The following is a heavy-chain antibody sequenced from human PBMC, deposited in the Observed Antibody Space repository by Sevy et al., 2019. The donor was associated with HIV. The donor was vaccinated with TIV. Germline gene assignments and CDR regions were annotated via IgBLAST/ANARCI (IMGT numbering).Heavy chain of an antibody. CDR3: ARETAAGHGYDY. Sequence: ASVKVSCKASGGTFSSYGVSWVRQAPGQGLEWMGGIIPIFDTTNYAQKFQGRVTITADESTSTVYMELRSLRAEDTAVYYCARETAAGHGYDYWGQGTLVTVSS. CDR1: GGTFSSYG. J-gene: IGHJ4*02. V-gene: IGHV1-69*13. CDR2: IIPIFDTT. D-gene: IGHD6-13*01.